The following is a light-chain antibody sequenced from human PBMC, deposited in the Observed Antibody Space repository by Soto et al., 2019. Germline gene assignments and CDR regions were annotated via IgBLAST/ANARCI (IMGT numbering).Light chain of an antibody. CDR3: RQYGSSPRM. Sequence: EIVLTQSPGTLSLSPGERATLSCRASQTVTSNNLSCYQQKPSQAPKVVISGAFSRATGIQDRFSGSGSGTDFTLTISRLEREDFAVYYCRQYGSSPRMFGQGTKVEI. CDR2: GAF. CDR1: QTVTSNN. V-gene: IGKV3-20*01. J-gene: IGKJ1*01.